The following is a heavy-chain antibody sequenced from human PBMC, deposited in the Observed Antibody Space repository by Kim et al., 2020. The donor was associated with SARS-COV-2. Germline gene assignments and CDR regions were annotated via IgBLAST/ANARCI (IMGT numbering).Heavy chain of an antibody. D-gene: IGHD2-15*01. V-gene: IGHV4-59*08. J-gene: IGHJ6*02. Sequence: SETLSLTCTVSGDSISSYYWTWIRQPPGKGLEWIGYIYYIGSTIYNPYLKSRITISLDTSKNQFSLKLSSVTAADTAVYYCAKLGCTCGNCYYYYYGVDVWGQGTAVTVSS. CDR3: AKLGCTCGNCYYYYYGVDV. CDR2: IYYIGST. CDR1: GDSISSYY.